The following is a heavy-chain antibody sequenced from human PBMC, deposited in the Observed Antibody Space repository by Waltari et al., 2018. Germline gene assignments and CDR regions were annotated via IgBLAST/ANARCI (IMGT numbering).Heavy chain of an antibody. V-gene: IGHV4-34*02. J-gene: IGHJ5*02. CDR3: ALSRYGLASPKFDP. CDR2: IDHSGVT. Sequence: QVQVQQWGAGLVKPSETLSLTCAVYGGSFSGYYWSCLRQPPGKALEWIGEIDHSGVTNYNPSLTSRATISVDTSRNQLSLKRTSVTAADTAIYYCALSRYGLASPKFDPWGQGTLVTVSS. CDR1: GGSFSGYY. D-gene: IGHD4-17*01.